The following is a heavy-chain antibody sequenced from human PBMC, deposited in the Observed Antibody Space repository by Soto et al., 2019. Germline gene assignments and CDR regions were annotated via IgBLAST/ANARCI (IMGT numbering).Heavy chain of an antibody. D-gene: IGHD2-15*01. CDR3: ARDVVEIVVVAANRYYYYYRMDV. CDR2: IIPIFGTA. J-gene: IGHJ6*02. CDR1: GGTFSSYA. Sequence: QVQLVQSGAEVKKPGSSVKVSCKASGGTFSSYAISWVRQAPGQGLEWMGGIIPIFGTANYAQKFQGRVTITADEYTTTAYMELSSLRSEDTAVYYCARDVVEIVVVAANRYYYYYRMDVWGQGTTVTVSS. V-gene: IGHV1-69*01.